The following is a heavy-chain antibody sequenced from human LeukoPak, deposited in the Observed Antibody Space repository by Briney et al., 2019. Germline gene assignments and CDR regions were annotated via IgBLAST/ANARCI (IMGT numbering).Heavy chain of an antibody. J-gene: IGHJ4*02. D-gene: IGHD3-10*01. CDR1: GITFINYS. CDR3: ARALYGSGSKVPLDY. V-gene: IGHV3-23*01. CDR2: ITGRGTFT. Sequence: SGGSLRLSCAASGITFINYSMTWVRQAPGKGLEWVSAITGRGTFTDYADSVTGRFTVSRDNSKNTVDLQMNNLRAEDMAVYYCARALYGSGSKVPLDYWGQGTLVTVSS.